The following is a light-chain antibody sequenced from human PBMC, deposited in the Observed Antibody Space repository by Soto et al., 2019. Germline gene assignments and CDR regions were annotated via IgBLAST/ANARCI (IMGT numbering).Light chain of an antibody. CDR2: SNN. CDR1: SSNIGSNY. CDR3: VAWDDSLSGYV. Sequence: QSVLTQPPSASGTPGQRVTISCSGSSSNIGSNYVYWYQQLPGMAPKLLIYSNNQRPSGVPDRFSGSKSGTSASLAISGLRSEDEADYYCVAWDDSLSGYVFGTGTKVTVL. J-gene: IGLJ1*01. V-gene: IGLV1-47*02.